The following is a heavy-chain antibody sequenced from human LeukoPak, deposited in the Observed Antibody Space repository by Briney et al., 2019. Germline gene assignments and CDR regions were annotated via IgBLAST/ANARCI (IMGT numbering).Heavy chain of an antibody. J-gene: IGHJ4*02. Sequence: GGSLRLPCAASGFTVITNDMTWVRQAPGKGLEWVSLLYSDGNTKYADSVQGRFTISRDNSKNTLYLEMNSLRAEDTAVYYCARGGSYYDILTGYYHWGQGTLVTVSS. CDR3: ARGGSYYDILTGYYH. V-gene: IGHV3-53*05. CDR2: LYSDGNT. D-gene: IGHD3-9*01. CDR1: GFTVITND.